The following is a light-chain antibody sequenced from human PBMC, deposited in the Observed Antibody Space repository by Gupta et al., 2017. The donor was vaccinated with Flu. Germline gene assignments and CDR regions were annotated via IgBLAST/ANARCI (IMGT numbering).Light chain of an antibody. J-gene: IGKJ1*01. V-gene: IGKV3-20*01. CDR1: QSVSSSY. CDR3: QQYGSSPPWT. CDR2: GAS. Sequence: TLSLSPGERATLACRASQSVSSSYLAWYQQKPGQAPRLLIYGASSRATGIPDRFSGSGSGTDFTLTISRLEPEDFAVYYCQQYGSSPPWTFGQGTKVEIK.